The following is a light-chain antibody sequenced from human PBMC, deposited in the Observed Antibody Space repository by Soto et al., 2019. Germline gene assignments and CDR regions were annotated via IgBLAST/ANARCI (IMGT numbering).Light chain of an antibody. CDR1: SSDVGGYNY. Sequence: QSALTQPASVSGSPGQSITISCTGTSSDVGGYNYVSWYQQHPGKAPKLMIYEVSNRPSGVSNRFSGSKSGNTASLTISGVQAEDGADYYCSSYTSSSTLVFGGGTKLPVL. CDR2: EVS. CDR3: SSYTSSSTLV. V-gene: IGLV2-14*01. J-gene: IGLJ2*01.